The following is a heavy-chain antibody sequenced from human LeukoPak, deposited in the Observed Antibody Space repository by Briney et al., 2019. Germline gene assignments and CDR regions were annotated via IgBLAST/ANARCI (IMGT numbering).Heavy chain of an antibody. J-gene: IGHJ5*02. D-gene: IGHD6-13*01. Sequence: GGSLRLSCAAPGFTFSSYWMHWVRQAPGKGLVWVSRINSDGSSTSYADSVKGRFTISRDNAKNTLYLQMNSLRAEDTAVYYCAREKRSSRNWFDPWGQGTLVTVSS. CDR2: INSDGSST. V-gene: IGHV3-74*01. CDR1: GFTFSSYW. CDR3: AREKRSSRNWFDP.